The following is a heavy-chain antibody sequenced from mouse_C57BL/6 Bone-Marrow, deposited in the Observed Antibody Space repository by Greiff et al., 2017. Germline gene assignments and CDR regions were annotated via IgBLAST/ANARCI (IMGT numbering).Heavy chain of an antibody. J-gene: IGHJ3*01. D-gene: IGHD2-3*01. Sequence: VQLQQPGAELVKPGASVTLSCKASGYTFTGYSLQWVKQRPGQGLEWIGAIDPYDSYTTYNQKFKGKATLAVDPSSSTAYMQLSSLTSEDSAVYYCARDGYFGFAYWGQGTLVTVSA. CDR1: GYTFTGYS. CDR3: ARDGYFGFAY. V-gene: IGHV1-50*01. CDR2: IDPYDSYT.